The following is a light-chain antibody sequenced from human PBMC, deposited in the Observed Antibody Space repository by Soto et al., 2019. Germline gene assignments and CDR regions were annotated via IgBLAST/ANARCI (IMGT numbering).Light chain of an antibody. J-gene: IGKJ5*01. CDR2: DAS. CDR1: QSVGKNY. Sequence: EIVLTRSPGTLSLSPGERATLSCRASQSVGKNYLAWYQQKPGQAPRLLIYDASTRATGIPDRFSGSGSGTDFTLTISRLESEDFAVYYCQQRYNWPPITFGQGTRLEIK. CDR3: QQRYNWPPIT. V-gene: IGKV3D-20*02.